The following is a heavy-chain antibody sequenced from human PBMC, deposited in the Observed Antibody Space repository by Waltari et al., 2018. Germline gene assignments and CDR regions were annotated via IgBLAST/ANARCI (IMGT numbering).Heavy chain of an antibody. Sequence: EVQLLESGGCLVQPGGSLRLSCEVSGLTLRAHALSWVRQPPGTGLEWVSAITGIGNIHYADSVGGRFTISRDISQNTVFLQLSSLRAEDTALYYCARDVPPATAGTMFDYRGRGTLVTVSS. CDR2: ITGIGNI. J-gene: IGHJ4*02. D-gene: IGHD6-19*01. CDR3: ARDVPPATAGTMFDY. V-gene: IGHV3-23*01. CDR1: GLTLRAHA.